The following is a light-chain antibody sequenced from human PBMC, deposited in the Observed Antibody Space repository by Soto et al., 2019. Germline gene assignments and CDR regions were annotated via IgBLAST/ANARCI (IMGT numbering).Light chain of an antibody. CDR3: ATWDDSLTGWV. Sequence: QSVLTQPPSASGTPGQRVTIACSGGSSNIESNTVNWYQQVPGTAPKLLVYSTNQRPSGVPDRFSGSQASPSPSLANSGLQSEDEYYYYCATWDDSLTGWVIGGGTKVTVL. CDR2: STN. CDR1: SSNIESNT. V-gene: IGLV1-44*01. J-gene: IGLJ2*01.